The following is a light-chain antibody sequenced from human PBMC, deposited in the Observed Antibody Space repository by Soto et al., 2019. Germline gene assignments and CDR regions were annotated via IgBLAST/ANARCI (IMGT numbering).Light chain of an antibody. CDR1: QTITTW. Sequence: IRGTQSPPTLSASVGDRVTITCRASQTITTWMAWYQQKPGKAPKLLVYDASTLQSGVATRFSGSGSGTEFTLIISGLQPEDSATYYCQQYNSYSWTFGQGTKVDIK. CDR3: QQYNSYSWT. V-gene: IGKV1-5*01. CDR2: DAS. J-gene: IGKJ1*01.